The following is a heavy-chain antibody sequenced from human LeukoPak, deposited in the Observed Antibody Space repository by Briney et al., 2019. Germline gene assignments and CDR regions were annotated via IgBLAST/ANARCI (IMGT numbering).Heavy chain of an antibody. V-gene: IGHV3-48*01. Sequence: PGGSLRLSCAASGFTFSSYGMHWVRQAPGKGLEWVSYITLSSSTTYYADSVKGRFTISRDNSKNTLYLQMNSLRAEDTAVYYCAKAPLRYFDWLLYLDYWGQGTLVTVSS. CDR3: AKAPLRYFDWLLYLDY. CDR2: ITLSSSTT. J-gene: IGHJ4*02. CDR1: GFTFSSYG. D-gene: IGHD3-9*01.